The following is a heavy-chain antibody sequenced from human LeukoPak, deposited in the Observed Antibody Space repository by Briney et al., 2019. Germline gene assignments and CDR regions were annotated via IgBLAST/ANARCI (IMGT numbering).Heavy chain of an antibody. J-gene: IGHJ4*02. CDR1: GYTFTSYG. CDR3: ARALGGETLRSWFGELSESYFDY. Sequence: ASVKVSCKASGYTFTSYGISWVRQAPGQGLEWMGWISAYNGNTNYAQKLQGRFTMTTDTSTSTAYMELRSLRSDDTAVYYCARALGGETLRSWFGELSESYFDYWGQGTLVTVSS. CDR2: ISAYNGNT. D-gene: IGHD3-10*01. V-gene: IGHV1-18*01.